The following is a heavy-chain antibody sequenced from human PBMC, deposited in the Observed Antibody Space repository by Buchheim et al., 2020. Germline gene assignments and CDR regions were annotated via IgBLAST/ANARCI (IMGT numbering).Heavy chain of an antibody. CDR1: GYTFTSYD. CDR2: MNPNSGNT. CDR3: AVLTRTVADNYYYYYMDV. V-gene: IGHV1-8*01. D-gene: IGHD4-23*01. J-gene: IGHJ6*03. Sequence: QVQLVQSGAEVKKPGASVKVSCKASGYTFTSYDINWVRQATGQGLEWMGWMNPNSGNTGYAQKFQGRVTMTRNTSISTAYMELSSLRPEDTAVYYCAVLTRTVADNYYYYYMDVWGKGTT.